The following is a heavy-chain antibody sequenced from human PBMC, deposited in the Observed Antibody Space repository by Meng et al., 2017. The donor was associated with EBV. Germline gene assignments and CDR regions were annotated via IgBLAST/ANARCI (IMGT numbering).Heavy chain of an antibody. CDR1: DGSCHTDP. D-gene: IGHD5-18*01. Sequence: HSLSEIKKPTSSVKLACTPYDGSCHTDPIGWIRQAPGQGLELLGGLISKFRAPNYAQMFHDILISTATASTRTNYMVFRRLGSENTAQYYGASKSGRGYTPDFWGPGTLVTVSS. J-gene: IGHJ4*01. CDR3: ASKSGRGYTPDF. CDR2: LISKFRAP. V-gene: IGHV1-69*01.